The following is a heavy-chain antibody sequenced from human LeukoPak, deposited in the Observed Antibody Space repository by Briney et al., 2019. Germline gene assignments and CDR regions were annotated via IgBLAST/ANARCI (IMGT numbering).Heavy chain of an antibody. J-gene: IGHJ3*01. CDR2: INRDGSST. V-gene: IGHV3-74*01. CDR1: GFTFSNYW. Sequence: GGSVSLSCAASGFTFSNYWMQWVRQAPGKGRVWGSRINRDGSSTDYLDSVKGRFTISRDNARNTLYLQMDSLIVEDTAVYSCSRVPYVFDLWGQGTMVTVSS. CDR3: SRVPYVFDL.